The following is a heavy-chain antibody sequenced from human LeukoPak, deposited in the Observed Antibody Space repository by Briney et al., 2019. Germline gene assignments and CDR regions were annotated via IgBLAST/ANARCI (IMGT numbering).Heavy chain of an antibody. CDR3: ARHSPTDYGGNRYFQH. J-gene: IGHJ1*01. CDR1: GYSFTSYW. D-gene: IGHD4-23*01. Sequence: GESLKISCKGSGYSFTSYWIGWVRRMPGKGLEWMGIIYPGDSDTRYSPSFQGQVTISADKSISTAYLQWSSLKASDTAMYYGARHSPTDYGGNRYFQHWGRGTLVTVSS. CDR2: IYPGDSDT. V-gene: IGHV5-51*01.